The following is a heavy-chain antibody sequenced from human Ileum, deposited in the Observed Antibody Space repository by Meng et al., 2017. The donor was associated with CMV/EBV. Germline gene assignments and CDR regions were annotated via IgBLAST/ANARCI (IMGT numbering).Heavy chain of an antibody. CDR1: ADPISGGSHS. V-gene: IGHV4-39*07. CDR3: ARDLTNKWFYY. D-gene: IGHD1-26*01. J-gene: IGHJ4*02. CDR2: MYFSGIA. Sequence: PHVSGPGLVKPAQTLSLTCTASADPISGGSHSWAWFRQPPGKRLEWIGSMYFSGIADYNPSLKSRVTISLHATQKQFSLRLTSVTAADSAVYFCARDLTNKWFYYWGQGTLVTVSS.